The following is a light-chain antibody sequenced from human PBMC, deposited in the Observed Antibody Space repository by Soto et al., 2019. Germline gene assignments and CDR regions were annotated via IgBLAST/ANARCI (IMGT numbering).Light chain of an antibody. J-gene: IGKJ1*01. CDR1: QSLLHSNGNIY. Sequence: DIVLTQSPLSLPVTPGEPASISCRSSQSLLHSNGNIYLDWYLQKPGQSPQLLIYLGSIRDSGVPDRFSGSGSGTDFTLKITRVEDEDVGVYYCMQAIQAPRTFGLGTKVEIK. V-gene: IGKV2-28*01. CDR2: LGS. CDR3: MQAIQAPRT.